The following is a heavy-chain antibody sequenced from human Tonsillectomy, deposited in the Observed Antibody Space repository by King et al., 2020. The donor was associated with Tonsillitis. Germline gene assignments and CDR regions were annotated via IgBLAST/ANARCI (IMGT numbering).Heavy chain of an antibody. J-gene: IGHJ4*02. CDR2: IRSDGSNK. CDR1: GFTFSSYG. D-gene: IGHD4-23*01. Sequence: VQLVESGGGVVQPGGSLRLSCAASGFTFSSYGMHWVRQAPGKGLEWVAFIRSDGSNKHYADSVKGRFTISRGNSKNTLYLQMDSLRAEDTAVYYCAKDCGYDYDGNARGCFDYWGQGTLVTVSS. CDR3: AKDCGYDYDGNARGCFDY. V-gene: IGHV3-30*02.